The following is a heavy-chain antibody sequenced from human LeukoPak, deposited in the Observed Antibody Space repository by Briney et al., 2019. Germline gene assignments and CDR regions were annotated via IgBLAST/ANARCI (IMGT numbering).Heavy chain of an antibody. Sequence: GGSLRLSCAASGFTFSSYWMSWVRQAPGKGLECVANIKQDGSEKYYVDSVKGRFTISRDNAKNSLYLQMNSLRAEDTAVYYCARGPIVVVPAASQYFDYWGQGTPVTVSS. D-gene: IGHD2-2*01. CDR3: ARGPIVVVPAASQYFDY. CDR2: IKQDGSEK. V-gene: IGHV3-7*01. J-gene: IGHJ4*02. CDR1: GFTFSSYW.